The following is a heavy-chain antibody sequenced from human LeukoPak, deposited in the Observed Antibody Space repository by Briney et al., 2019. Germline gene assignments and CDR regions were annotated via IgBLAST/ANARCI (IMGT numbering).Heavy chain of an antibody. V-gene: IGHV3-9*01. Sequence: PGGSLRLSCAASGFTFDDYAMHWVRQAPGKGLEWVSGISWNSGSIGYADSVKGRFTISRDKSRNTLYLQMNSLRVEDTAVYYCARDLAWGAFDYWGQGTLVSVSS. D-gene: IGHD7-27*01. CDR1: GFTFDDYA. J-gene: IGHJ4*02. CDR2: ISWNSGSI. CDR3: ARDLAWGAFDY.